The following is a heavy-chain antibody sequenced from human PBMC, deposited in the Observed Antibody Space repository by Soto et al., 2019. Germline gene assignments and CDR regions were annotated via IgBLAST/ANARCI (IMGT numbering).Heavy chain of an antibody. Sequence: QTLSLTWAISGGSVSSNSAAWNLIRQSPSRGLEWLGRTYYRSKWYNDYAVSVKSRITINPDTSKNQFSLQLNSVTPEDTAVYYCARCAHIQLHFNWFDPWGQGTLVTVSS. CDR1: GGSVSSNSAA. V-gene: IGHV6-1*01. D-gene: IGHD5-18*01. CDR3: ARCAHIQLHFNWFDP. J-gene: IGHJ5*02. CDR2: TYYRSKWYN.